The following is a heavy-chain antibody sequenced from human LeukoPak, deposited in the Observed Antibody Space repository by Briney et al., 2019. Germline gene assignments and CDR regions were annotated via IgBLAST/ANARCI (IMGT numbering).Heavy chain of an antibody. V-gene: IGHV4-39*07. CDR3: ARRAGYSSGWYGY. CDR1: GGSISSGSDY. D-gene: IGHD6-19*01. J-gene: IGHJ4*02. Sequence: SETLSLTCTVSGGSISSGSDYWSWIRQPPGKGLEWIGEINHSGSTNYNPSLKSRVTISVDTSKNQFSLKLSSVTAADTAVYYCARRAGYSSGWYGYWGQGTLVTVSS. CDR2: INHSGST.